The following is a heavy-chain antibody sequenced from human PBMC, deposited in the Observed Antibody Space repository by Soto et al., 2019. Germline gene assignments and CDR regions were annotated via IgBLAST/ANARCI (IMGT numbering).Heavy chain of an antibody. CDR3: ARVYYYGSGENWFDP. J-gene: IGHJ5*02. V-gene: IGHV1-3*01. CDR2: INAGNGNT. D-gene: IGHD3-10*01. Sequence: ASVKVSCKASGYTFTSYAMHWVRQAPGQRLEWMGWINAGNGNTKYSQKFQGRVTITRDTSASTAYMELSSLRSEDTAVYYCARVYYYGSGENWFDPWGQGTLVTVSS. CDR1: GYTFTSYA.